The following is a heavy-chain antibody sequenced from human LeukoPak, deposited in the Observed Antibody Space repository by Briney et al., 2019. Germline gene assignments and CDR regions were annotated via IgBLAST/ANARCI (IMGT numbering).Heavy chain of an antibody. D-gene: IGHD2-21*02. V-gene: IGHV3-33*06. CDR3: AKAVEPYCGGDCYIDY. CDR1: GFTFSSYG. J-gene: IGHJ4*02. Sequence: GGSLRLSCAASGFTFSSYGMHWVRQAPGKGLERVAVIWYDGSNKYYADSVKGRFTISRDNSKNTLYLQMNSLRAEDTAVYYCAKAVEPYCGGDCYIDYWGQGTLVTVSS. CDR2: IWYDGSNK.